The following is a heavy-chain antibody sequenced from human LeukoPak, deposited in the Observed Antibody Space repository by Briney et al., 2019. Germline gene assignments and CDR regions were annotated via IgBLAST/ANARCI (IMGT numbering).Heavy chain of an antibody. CDR1: GGSMRSSGQY. V-gene: IGHV4-39*01. CDR2: IYYSGST. CDR3: ARNMTAISRLDVFDI. J-gene: IGHJ3*02. Sequence: PSETLSLICSVSGGSMRSSGQYWGWIRQSPGKGLEWIGSIYYSGSTYYNPSLKSRVTISVDTSKNQFSLELTSVTAADTAIYYCARNMTAISRLDVFDIWGPGTMVTVS. D-gene: IGHD2-21*02.